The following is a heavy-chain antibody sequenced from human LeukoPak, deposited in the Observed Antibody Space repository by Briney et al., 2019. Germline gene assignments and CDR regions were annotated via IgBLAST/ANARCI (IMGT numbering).Heavy chain of an antibody. D-gene: IGHD2-2*01. CDR3: ARAGEDVVLGPAPVGGSPYNWFDP. Sequence: PGGSLRLSCAASGFTFINNGMHWVRQAPGKGLEWVAFIRYDGSNQYSADSVKGRFTVSRDNSESTVYLQMNSLRPEDTAVYYCARAGEDVVLGPAPVGGSPYNWFDPWGQGTLVTVSS. CDR1: GFTFINNG. V-gene: IGHV3-30*02. J-gene: IGHJ5*02. CDR2: IRYDGSNQ.